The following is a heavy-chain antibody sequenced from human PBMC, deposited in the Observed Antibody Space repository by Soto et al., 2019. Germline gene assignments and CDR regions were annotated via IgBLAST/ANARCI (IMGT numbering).Heavy chain of an antibody. CDR3: ATLDYDWFDP. CDR1: GYTLAELS. J-gene: IGHJ5*02. Sequence: ASVKVSCKVSGYTLAELSMQWVRQAPGKGLEWMGGFDPEDGETIYAQKFQGRVTMTEDTSTDTAYMELSSLRSEDTAVYYCATLDYDWFDPWGQGTLVTVSS. V-gene: IGHV1-24*01. D-gene: IGHD4-17*01. CDR2: FDPEDGET.